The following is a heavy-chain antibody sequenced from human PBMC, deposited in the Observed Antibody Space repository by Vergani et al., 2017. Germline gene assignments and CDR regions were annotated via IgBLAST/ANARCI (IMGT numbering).Heavy chain of an antibody. J-gene: IGHJ4*02. CDR1: GGSFSGYY. D-gene: IGHD6-19*01. Sequence: QVQLQESGPGLVKPSETLSLTCAVYGGSFSGYYWSWIRQPPGKGLEWIGEINHSGSTNYKPSLKSRVTISVDTSKNQFSLKLSSVTAADTAVYDCARSSGWYGFDYWGQGTLVTVSS. V-gene: IGHV4-34*01. CDR3: ARSSGWYGFDY. CDR2: INHSGST.